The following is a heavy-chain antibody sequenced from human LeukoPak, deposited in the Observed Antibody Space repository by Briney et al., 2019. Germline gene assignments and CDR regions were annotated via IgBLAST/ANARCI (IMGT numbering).Heavy chain of an antibody. CDR1: GFTVSSSY. CDR3: ARPLKTVPYYFDS. V-gene: IGHV3-53*01. Sequence: GGSLRRSCASSGFTVSSSYMSWVRQAPGKGLEWVSVIYSGGSAYYADSVKGRFTISRDNSKNTVYLQMNSLRAEDAAVYYCARPLKTVPYYFDSWGQGTLVTVSS. J-gene: IGHJ4*02. D-gene: IGHD4-17*01. CDR2: IYSGGSA.